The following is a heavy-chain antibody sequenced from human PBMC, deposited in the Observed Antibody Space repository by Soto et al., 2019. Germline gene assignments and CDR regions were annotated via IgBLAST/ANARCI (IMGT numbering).Heavy chain of an antibody. V-gene: IGHV3-30-3*01. CDR2: ISYDGSNK. Sequence: QVQLVESGGGVVQPGRSLRLSCAASGFTFSSYAMHWVRQAPGKGLEWVAVISYDGSNKYYADSVKGRFTISRDNSKNPLYLQMNSLRAEDTAVYYCAREAYSSGWYFDYWGQGTLVTVSS. J-gene: IGHJ4*02. CDR3: AREAYSSGWYFDY. D-gene: IGHD6-19*01. CDR1: GFTFSSYA.